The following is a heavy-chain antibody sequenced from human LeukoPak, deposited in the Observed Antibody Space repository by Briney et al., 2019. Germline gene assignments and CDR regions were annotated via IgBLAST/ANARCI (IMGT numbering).Heavy chain of an antibody. V-gene: IGHV3-21*01. Sequence: PGGSLRLSCAASGFTFSSYSMNWVRQAPGKGLEWVSSISGSSSYIYYADSVKGRFTISRDNAKNTLYLQMNSLRAEDTAVYYCAKDLVATIPSGYYYYYGMDVWGQGTTVTVSS. CDR3: AKDLVATIPSGYYYYYGMDV. CDR1: GFTFSSYS. J-gene: IGHJ6*02. CDR2: ISGSSSYI. D-gene: IGHD5-12*01.